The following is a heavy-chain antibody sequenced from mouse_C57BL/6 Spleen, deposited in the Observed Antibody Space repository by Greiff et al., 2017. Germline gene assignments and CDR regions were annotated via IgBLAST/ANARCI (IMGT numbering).Heavy chain of an antibody. Sequence: VQLQQSGAELVRPGASVKLSCTASGFNIIDYYMHWVKQRPEQGLEWIGRIDPEDGDTEYAPKFQGKATMTADTSSNTAYLQRSSLTSEDTAVYYCTTDYGSSPAWFAYWGQGTLVTVSA. D-gene: IGHD1-1*01. CDR1: GFNIIDYY. CDR3: TTDYGSSPAWFAY. CDR2: IDPEDGDT. J-gene: IGHJ3*01. V-gene: IGHV14-1*01.